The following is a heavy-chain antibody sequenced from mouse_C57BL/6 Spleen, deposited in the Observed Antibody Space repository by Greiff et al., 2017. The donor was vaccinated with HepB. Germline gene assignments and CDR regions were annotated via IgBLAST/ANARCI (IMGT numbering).Heavy chain of an antibody. CDR3: ARRGDDYEDY. V-gene: IGHV1-69*01. J-gene: IGHJ2*01. CDR1: GYTFTSYW. D-gene: IGHD2-4*01. Sequence: QVQLQQSGAELVMPGASVKLSCKASGYTFTSYWMHWVKQRPGQGLEWIGEIDPSDSYTNYNQKFKGKSTLTVDKSSSTAYMQLSSLTSEDSAVYYCARRGDDYEDYWGQGTTLTVSS. CDR2: IDPSDSYT.